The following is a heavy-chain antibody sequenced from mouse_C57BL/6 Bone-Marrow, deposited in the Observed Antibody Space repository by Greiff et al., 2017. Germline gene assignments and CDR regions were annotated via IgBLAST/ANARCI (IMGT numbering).Heavy chain of an antibody. J-gene: IGHJ3*01. V-gene: IGHV14-4*01. CDR3: FNYYGRSWFAY. D-gene: IGHD1-1*01. Sequence: EVQLQQSGAELVRPGASVKLSCTASGFIIKDDYMHWVKQRPEQGLEWIGWIDPENGDTEYASKFQGKATITADTSSNTAYLQLSSLTSEDTAVYYCFNYYGRSWFAYWGQGTLVTVSA. CDR1: GFIIKDDY. CDR2: IDPENGDT.